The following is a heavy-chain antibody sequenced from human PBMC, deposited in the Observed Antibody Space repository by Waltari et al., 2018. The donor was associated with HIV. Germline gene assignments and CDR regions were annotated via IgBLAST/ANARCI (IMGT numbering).Heavy chain of an antibody. J-gene: IGHJ4*02. CDR3: AKDSMGAIDVEDYFDF. V-gene: IGHV3-23*01. Sequence: EVQLLESGGGLVQPGGSLRLSCATSGFIFSNYAMSGVRQAPGMGLKWVWTVGVISDTRNYANSVKGLFPSTRATSTYPLYLQMNSLRAEDTAVYYCAKDSMGAIDVEDYFDFLGQGTLVTVSS. D-gene: IGHD1-26*01. CDR2: VGVISDTR. CDR1: GFIFSNYA.